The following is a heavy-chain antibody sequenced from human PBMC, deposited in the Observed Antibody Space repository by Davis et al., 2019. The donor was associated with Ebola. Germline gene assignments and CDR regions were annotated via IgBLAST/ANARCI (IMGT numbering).Heavy chain of an antibody. V-gene: IGHV1-18*01. D-gene: IGHD3-9*01. CDR2: ISGYNGNT. Sequence: AASVKVSCKASGYTFTSYGISWVRQAPGQGLEWMGWISGYNGNTNYAQKLQGRVTMTTDTSTSTAYMELRSLRSDDTAVYYCARSRITIAPHNWFDPWGQGTLVTVSS. CDR3: ARSRITIAPHNWFDP. CDR1: GYTFTSYG. J-gene: IGHJ5*02.